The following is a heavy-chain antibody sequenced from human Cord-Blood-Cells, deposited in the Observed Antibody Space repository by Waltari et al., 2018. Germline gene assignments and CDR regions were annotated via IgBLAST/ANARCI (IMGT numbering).Heavy chain of an antibody. Sequence: QVQLQESGPGLVKPSGSLSLTCAASGASISSRNWWSLVRQPPGKGLEWIGEIYHSGSTNYNPSLKSRVTISVDKSKNQFSLKLSSVTAADTAVYYCARHEYSSSRWGAFDIWGQGTMVTVSS. D-gene: IGHD6-6*01. CDR3: ARHEYSSSRWGAFDI. V-gene: IGHV4-4*02. J-gene: IGHJ3*02. CDR2: IYHSGST. CDR1: GASISSRNW.